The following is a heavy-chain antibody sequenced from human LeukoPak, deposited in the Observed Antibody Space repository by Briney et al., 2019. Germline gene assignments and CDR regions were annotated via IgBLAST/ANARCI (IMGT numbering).Heavy chain of an antibody. Sequence: GASVKVSCKVSGYTLTELSMHWVRQAPGKGLEWMGGFDPEDGETIYAQKFQGRVTMTEDTSTGTAYMELSSLRSEDTAVYYCATNAPQYYYDSSGYAPGYYWGQGTLVTVSS. CDR2: FDPEDGET. V-gene: IGHV1-24*01. D-gene: IGHD3-22*01. CDR1: GYTLTELS. J-gene: IGHJ4*02. CDR3: ATNAPQYYYDSSGYAPGYY.